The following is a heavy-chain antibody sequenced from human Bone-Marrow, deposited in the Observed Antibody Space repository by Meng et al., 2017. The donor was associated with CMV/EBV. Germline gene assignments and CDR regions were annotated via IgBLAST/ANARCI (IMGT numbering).Heavy chain of an antibody. Sequence: SETLSLTCTVSGGSISSYYWSWIRQPPGKGLEWIGSINYSGSTYYNSSLKSRVTISVDTSKNQFSLKLTSVTAADTAVYYCARSRDDFWSGYPDAFDIWGQGTMVTVSS. D-gene: IGHD3-3*01. CDR2: INYSGST. J-gene: IGHJ3*02. CDR1: GGSISSYY. V-gene: IGHV4-59*12. CDR3: ARSRDDFWSGYPDAFDI.